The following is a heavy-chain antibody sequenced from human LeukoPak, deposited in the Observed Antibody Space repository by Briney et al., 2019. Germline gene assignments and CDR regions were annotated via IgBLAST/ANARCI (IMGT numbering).Heavy chain of an antibody. CDR2: IYPGDSDT. CDR1: GYSFTSYW. Sequence: GESLKISCKGSGYSFTSYWIGWVRQMPGKGLEWMGIIYPGDSDTRYSPSFQGQVTISADKSISTAYLQWSSLKASDTAMYYYATSRNCSGGSCYLVDAFDIWGQGTMVTVPS. V-gene: IGHV5-51*01. J-gene: IGHJ3*02. D-gene: IGHD2-15*01. CDR3: ATSRNCSGGSCYLVDAFDI.